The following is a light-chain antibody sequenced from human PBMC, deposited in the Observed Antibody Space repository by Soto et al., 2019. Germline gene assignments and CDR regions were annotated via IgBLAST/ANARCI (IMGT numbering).Light chain of an antibody. J-gene: IGLJ1*01. Sequence: QAVVTQPRSVSGSPGQSVTISCTGTASDVGGYSYVSWYQQHPGKVPKLIIYETSKRPSGVSDRFSGSKSGNTASLTISGLQAEDEADYYCFSFTSTNTHVFGSGTKLTVL. CDR1: ASDVGGYSY. CDR3: FSFTSTNTHV. V-gene: IGLV2-11*01. CDR2: ETS.